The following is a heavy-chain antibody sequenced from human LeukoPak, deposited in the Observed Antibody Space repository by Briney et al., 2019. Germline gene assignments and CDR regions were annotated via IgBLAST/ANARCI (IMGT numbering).Heavy chain of an antibody. D-gene: IGHD3-22*01. J-gene: IGHJ6*03. CDR3: ARGIEVGSGYMDV. Sequence: PGRSLSLSCPSSGFTVSSSYMSWVRQAPGKGLEWVSVTYSGGRTYYADSVKGRFNISRDNSKNTLYLQMNSLRAEDTAVYYCARGIEVGSGYMDVWGKGTTVTISS. V-gene: IGHV3-66*01. CDR2: TYSGGRT. CDR1: GFTVSSSY.